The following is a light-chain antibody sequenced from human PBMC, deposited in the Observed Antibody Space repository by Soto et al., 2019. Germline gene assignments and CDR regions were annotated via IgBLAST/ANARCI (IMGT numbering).Light chain of an antibody. CDR3: QQSYTTPLT. Sequence: DIQMTQSPSSLSASFLDSVTITCRASQTIYCDLVWYQHAPGRAPKLLISRACTLGGGVPSRFSGSGSGSDFTLTISRLQPEDFATYYCQQSYTTPLTFGGGTKVDIK. CDR1: QTIYCD. V-gene: IGKV1-39*01. J-gene: IGKJ4*01. CDR2: RAC.